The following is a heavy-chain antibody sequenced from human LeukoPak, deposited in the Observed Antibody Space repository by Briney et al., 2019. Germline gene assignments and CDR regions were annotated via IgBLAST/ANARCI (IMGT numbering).Heavy chain of an antibody. CDR2: IYTSGST. D-gene: IGHD3-22*01. CDR3: AREKNYYDSSGYHRRFDY. CDR1: GGSISSYY. J-gene: IGHJ4*02. V-gene: IGHV4-4*07. Sequence: SETLSLTCTVSGGSISSYYWSWIRQPAGKGLEWIGRIYTSGSTNYNPSLKSRVTMSVDTSKNQFSLKLSSVTAADTAVYFCAREKNYYDSSGYHRRFDYLGQGTLVTVSS.